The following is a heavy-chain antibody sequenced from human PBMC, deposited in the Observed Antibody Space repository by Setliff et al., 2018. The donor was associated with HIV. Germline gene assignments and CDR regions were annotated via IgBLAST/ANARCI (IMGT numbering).Heavy chain of an antibody. Sequence: GESLRLSCSPSGFTFVDYAVTWVRRAPGKGLEWIGFVRYETYGGTSHYAASVEGRFTISRDDSRNIAYLQMNSLQSEDTAVYYCSTTRHRYCSGTSCQSGSWGQGTLVTVSS. D-gene: IGHD2-2*01. J-gene: IGHJ5*02. CDR2: VRYETYGGTS. CDR1: GFTFVDYA. V-gene: IGHV3-49*04. CDR3: STTRHRYCSGTSCQSGS.